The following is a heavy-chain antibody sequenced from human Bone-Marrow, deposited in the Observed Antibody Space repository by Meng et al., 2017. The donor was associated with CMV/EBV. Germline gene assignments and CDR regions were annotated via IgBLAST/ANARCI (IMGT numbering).Heavy chain of an antibody. CDR1: GFTFSSYS. CDR2: IYSGGST. CDR3: ASGVAVAGEYYFAY. J-gene: IGHJ4*02. V-gene: IGHV3-66*02. D-gene: IGHD6-19*01. Sequence: GESLKISCAASGFTFSSYSMNWVRQAPGKGLEWVSVIYSGGSTYYADSVKGRFTISRDTSKNTLYLQINSLRADDTAVYYCASGVAVAGEYYFAYWGPGTLVTCSS.